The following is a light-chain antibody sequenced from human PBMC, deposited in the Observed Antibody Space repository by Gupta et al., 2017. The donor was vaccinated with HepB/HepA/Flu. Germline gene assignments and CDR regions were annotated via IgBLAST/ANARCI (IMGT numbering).Light chain of an antibody. Sequence: DIQMTQTPSSLSASVGDTVTITCRASQIISTYLNWYQHKPGKAPRLLIYAASTLQTGVPSRFSGRGSGTDFTLTIYSLQPEDFATYYCQQSYSIWSFGQGTKVELK. CDR2: AAS. V-gene: IGKV1-39*01. CDR1: QIISTY. CDR3: QQSYSIWS. J-gene: IGKJ1*01.